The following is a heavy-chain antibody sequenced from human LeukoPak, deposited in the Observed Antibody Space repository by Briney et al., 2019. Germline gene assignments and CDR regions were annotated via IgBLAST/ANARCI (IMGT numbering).Heavy chain of an antibody. CDR3: ARDGGYSYGTVDY. D-gene: IGHD5-18*01. CDR2: INHSGST. Sequence: SETLSLTCAVYGGSFSGYYWSWIRQPPGKGLEWIGEINHSGSTNYNPSLKSRVTISVDTSKNQFSLKLSSVTAADTAVYYCARDGGYSYGTVDYWGQGTLVTVSS. V-gene: IGHV4-34*01. J-gene: IGHJ4*02. CDR1: GGSFSGYY.